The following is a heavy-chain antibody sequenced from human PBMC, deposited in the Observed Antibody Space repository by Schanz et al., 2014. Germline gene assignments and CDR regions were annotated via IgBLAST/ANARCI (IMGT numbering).Heavy chain of an antibody. CDR2: IYIGGNT. CDR1: GFTFSSYA. J-gene: IGHJ4*02. Sequence: EVHLVESGGGLVQPGGSLRLSCAASGFTFSSYAMNWVRQAPGKGLEWVSFIYIGGNTYYADSVKGRFTISRDNSKNTVYIQMNSLRAEDTAVYYCARGGPAYYFDDWGQGTLVTVSS. V-gene: IGHV3-66*01. CDR3: ARGGPAYYFDD.